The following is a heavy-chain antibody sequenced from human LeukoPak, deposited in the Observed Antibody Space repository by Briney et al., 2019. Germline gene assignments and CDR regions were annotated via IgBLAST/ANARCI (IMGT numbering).Heavy chain of an antibody. CDR3: AREGDSSSVGWFDP. CDR1: GYSISCGYY. J-gene: IGHJ5*02. D-gene: IGHD6-13*01. V-gene: IGHV4-38-2*02. CDR2: IYHSGRT. Sequence: PSETLSLTCTVSGYSISCGYYWGWIRQPPGKGLEWIGSIYHSGRTYYNPSLKSRVTISVDTSKNQFSLKLSSVTAADTAVYYCAREGDSSSVGWFDPWGQGTLVTVSS.